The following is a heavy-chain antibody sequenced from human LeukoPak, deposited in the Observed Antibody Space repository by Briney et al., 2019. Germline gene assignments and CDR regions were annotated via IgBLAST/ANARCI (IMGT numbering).Heavy chain of an antibody. CDR3: VSFYETY. D-gene: IGHD2/OR15-2a*01. J-gene: IGHJ4*02. CDR2: INSDGSWT. Sequence: GGSLRLSCAASGNYWMHWVRQAPGKGLAWVSHINSDGSWTSYADSVKGRFTISKDNAKNTVYLQMNSLRAEDTAVYYCVSFYETYWGRGTLVTVSS. V-gene: IGHV3-74*01. CDR1: GNYW.